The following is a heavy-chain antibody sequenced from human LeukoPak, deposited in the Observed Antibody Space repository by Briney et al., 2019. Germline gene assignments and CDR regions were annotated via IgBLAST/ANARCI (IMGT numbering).Heavy chain of an antibody. J-gene: IGHJ5*02. V-gene: IGHV4-31*03. CDR1: GGSISSGGYY. CDR2: IYYSGST. Sequence: PSETLSLTCTVSGGSISSGGYYWSWIRQHPGKGLEWIGYIYYSGSTYYNPSLKSRVTISVDTSKNQFSLKLSSVTAADTAVYYCARDMADYYDSSGYYYSWFDPWGQGTLVTVSS. D-gene: IGHD3-22*01. CDR3: ARDMADYYDSSGYYYSWFDP.